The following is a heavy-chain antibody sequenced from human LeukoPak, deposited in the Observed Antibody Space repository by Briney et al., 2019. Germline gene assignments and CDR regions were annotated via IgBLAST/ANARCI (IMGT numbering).Heavy chain of an antibody. V-gene: IGHV4-34*01. D-gene: IGHD2-8*01. CDR3: ARGGLYCTNGVCYDSFDY. CDR1: GFTFSNAW. CDR2: INHSGST. J-gene: IGHJ4*02. Sequence: GSLRLSCAASGFTFSNAWMNWIRQPPGKGLEWIGEINHSGSTNYNPSLKSRVTISVDTSKNQFSLKLSSVTAADTAVYYCARGGLYCTNGVCYDSFDYWGQGTLVTVSS.